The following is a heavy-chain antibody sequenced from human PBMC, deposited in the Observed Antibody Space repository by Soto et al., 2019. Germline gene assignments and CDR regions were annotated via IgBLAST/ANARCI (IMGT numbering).Heavy chain of an antibody. D-gene: IGHD3-9*01. J-gene: IGHJ5*02. CDR2: IYYSGST. V-gene: IGHV4-59*08. CDR3: ARLLGDYDISTDWFDP. CDR1: GDSISSYY. Sequence: SETLSLTCTVSGDSISSYYWSWIRQPPGKGLEWIGYIYYSGSTNYNPSLKSRVTISVDTSKNQFSLKLSSVTAADTAVYYCARLLGDYDISTDWFDPWGQGTLVTVSS.